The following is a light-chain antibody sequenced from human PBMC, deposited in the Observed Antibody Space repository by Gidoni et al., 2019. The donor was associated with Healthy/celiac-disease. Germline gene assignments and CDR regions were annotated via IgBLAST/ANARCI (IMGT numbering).Light chain of an antibody. V-gene: IGKV1-5*03. CDR1: QSISSW. J-gene: IGKJ1*01. CDR2: KAS. CDR3: QQYNSYTWT. Sequence: DIQMTQSPSTLSAYVGDRVNITCRASQSISSWLAWYQQQPGNAPKLLIYKASSLESGVPSRFSGSGSGTEFTLTISSLQPYDFATYYCQQYNSYTWTFGQGTKVEIK.